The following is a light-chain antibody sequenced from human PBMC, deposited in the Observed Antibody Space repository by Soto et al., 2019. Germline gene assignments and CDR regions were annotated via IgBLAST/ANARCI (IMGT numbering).Light chain of an antibody. Sequence: QSALTQPASVSGSPGQWITISCTGTSSYVGGYNHVSWYQQHPGKAPKLMIYDVSNRPSGVSNRFSGSKSVNTASLTISGLQAEDEADYYCSSYTSSSTYVFGTGTKVTVL. V-gene: IGLV2-14*01. J-gene: IGLJ1*01. CDR3: SSYTSSSTYV. CDR1: SSYVGGYNH. CDR2: DVS.